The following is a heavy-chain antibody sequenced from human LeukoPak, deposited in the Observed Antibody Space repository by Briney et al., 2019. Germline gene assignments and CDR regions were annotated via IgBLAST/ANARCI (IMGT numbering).Heavy chain of an antibody. CDR1: GGSFSGYY. D-gene: IGHD3-3*01. Sequence: PSETLSLTCAVYGGSFSGYYWSWIRQPPGKGLELSGEINHSGSTNYNPSLKSRVTISVDTSKNQFSLKLSSVTAADTAVYYCARGKSYYDFWSGYGLYYFDYWGQGTLVTVSS. CDR2: INHSGST. CDR3: ARGKSYYDFWSGYGLYYFDY. V-gene: IGHV4-34*01. J-gene: IGHJ4*02.